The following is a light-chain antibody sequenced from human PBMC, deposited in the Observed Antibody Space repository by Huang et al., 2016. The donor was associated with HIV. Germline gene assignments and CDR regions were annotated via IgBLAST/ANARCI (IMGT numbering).Light chain of an antibody. Sequence: EIVMTQSPATLSVSPGERATLSCRASQSVSSNLAWYKKNPGQAPRLLIYGGSTRATGIPARFIGSGSGTEFTLTISSLQSEDFAVYYCQQYNNWPPLITFGQGTRLEIK. J-gene: IGKJ5*01. CDR1: QSVSSN. CDR2: GGS. V-gene: IGKV3-15*01. CDR3: QQYNNWPPLIT.